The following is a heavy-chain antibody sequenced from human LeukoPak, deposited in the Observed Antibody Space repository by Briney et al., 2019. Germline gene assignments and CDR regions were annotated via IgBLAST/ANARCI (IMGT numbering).Heavy chain of an antibody. CDR2: TYYRSKWYS. Sequence: SQTLSLTCAISGDSVSSNSAACNWIRQSPSRGLEWLGRTYYRSKWYSDYAVSVKSRITINPDTSKNQFSLQLNSVTPEDTAVYYCARGGQGDGYSADEAFDMWGQGTMVIVSS. J-gene: IGHJ3*02. CDR3: ARGGQGDGYSADEAFDM. V-gene: IGHV6-1*01. D-gene: IGHD5-24*01. CDR1: GDSVSSNSAA.